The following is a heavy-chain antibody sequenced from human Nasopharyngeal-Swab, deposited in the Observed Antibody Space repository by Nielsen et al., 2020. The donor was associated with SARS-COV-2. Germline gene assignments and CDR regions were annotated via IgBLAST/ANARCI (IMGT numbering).Heavy chain of an antibody. J-gene: IGHJ2*01. V-gene: IGHV4-39*01. D-gene: IGHD5-12*01. CDR2: IYYSGST. Sequence: GSLRLSCTVSGGSISSSSYYWGWIRQPPGKRLEWIGSIYYSGSTYYNPSLKSRVTIPVDTSKNQFSLKLSSVTAADTAVYYCARHRRGGIVATPWYFDLWGRGTLVTVSS. CDR1: GGSISSSSYY. CDR3: ARHRRGGIVATPWYFDL.